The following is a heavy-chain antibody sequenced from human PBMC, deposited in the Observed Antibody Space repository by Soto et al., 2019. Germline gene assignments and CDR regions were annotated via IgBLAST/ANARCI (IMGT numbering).Heavy chain of an antibody. CDR3: AMLDNYFTPSPQDV. V-gene: IGHV1-18*01. Sequence: QVQLVQSGDEVRKPGSSVKVSCKASGYIFVNYGIAWVRQAPGQGLEWMGWISPYSGNTHYASKVQGRLTMTTDTSTGSSSMGRWSLTSDDTAVYYCAMLDNYFTPSPQDVWCQGPTVTVSS. CDR1: GYIFVNYG. J-gene: IGHJ6*02. CDR2: ISPYSGNT. D-gene: IGHD2-2*03.